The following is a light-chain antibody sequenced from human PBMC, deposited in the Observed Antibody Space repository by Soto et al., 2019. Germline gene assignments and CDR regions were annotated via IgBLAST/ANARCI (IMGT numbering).Light chain of an antibody. J-gene: IGKJ2*01. Sequence: EIVMTQSPATLSVSPGDRATLSCRASQSVSRNLAWYQQKPGQATRLLIYGASTRATGVPARFSGSGSATEFTLSISSLQSEDVAVYYCQQYGDWPPETFGQGTKVDIK. V-gene: IGKV3-15*01. CDR2: GAS. CDR1: QSVSRN. CDR3: QQYGDWPPET.